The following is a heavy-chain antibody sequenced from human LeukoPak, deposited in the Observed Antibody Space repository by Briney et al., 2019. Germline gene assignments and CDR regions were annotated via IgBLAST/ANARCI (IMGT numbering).Heavy chain of an antibody. CDR1: GFTFSSYE. D-gene: IGHD2-2*01. V-gene: IGHV3-48*03. CDR3: ARAIGYCSSTSCYDDY. J-gene: IGHJ4*02. Sequence: GGSLRLSCAASGFTFSSYEMNWVRQAPGKGLEWVSYISSSGSTIYYADSVKCRFTISRDNAKNSLYLQMNRLRAEDTAVYYCARAIGYCSSTSCYDDYWGQGTLVTVSS. CDR2: ISSSGSTI.